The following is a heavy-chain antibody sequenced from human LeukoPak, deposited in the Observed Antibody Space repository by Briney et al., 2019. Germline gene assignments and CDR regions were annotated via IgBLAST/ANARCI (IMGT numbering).Heavy chain of an antibody. CDR3: AKDLEGCSSTSCYFNYMDV. CDR2: ISGSGGST. CDR1: GFTFSSYA. J-gene: IGHJ6*03. V-gene: IGHV3-23*01. Sequence: PGGSLRLSCAASGFTFSSYAMSWVRQAPGKGLEWVSAISGSGGSTYYADSMKGRFTISRDNSKNTLYLQMNSLRAEDTAVYYCAKDLEGCSSTSCYFNYMDVWGKGTTVTVSS. D-gene: IGHD2-2*01.